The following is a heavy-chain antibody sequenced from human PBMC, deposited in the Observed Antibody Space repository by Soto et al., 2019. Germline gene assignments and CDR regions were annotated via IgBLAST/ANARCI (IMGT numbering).Heavy chain of an antibody. CDR2: ISGSGSGT. V-gene: IGHV3-23*01. J-gene: IGHJ4*02. D-gene: IGHD3-10*01. CDR3: AKQRAGAGSYFDY. CDR1: GFTLSSFSSYA. Sequence: EVQLLESGGGLVQPGGSMRLSCAASGFTLSSFSSYAMSWVRQAPGKGLEWVSAISGSGSGTYYADSVKGRFTLSRDTSKNTLFLHMTSLRAEDTAVYYCAKQRAGAGSYFDYWGLGTLVSVSS.